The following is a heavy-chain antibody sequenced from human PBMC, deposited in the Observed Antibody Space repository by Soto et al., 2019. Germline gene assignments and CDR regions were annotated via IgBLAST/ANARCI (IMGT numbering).Heavy chain of an antibody. D-gene: IGHD6-19*01. CDR3: ARAYRYSSGQFDP. J-gene: IGHJ5*02. CDR1: GGSISSGGYY. Sequence: PSETLSLTCTVSGGSISSGGYYWSWIRQHPGKGLEWIGYIYYSGSTYYNPSLKSRVTISVDTSKNQFSLKLSSVTAADTAVYYCARAYRYSSGQFDPWGQGTLVTVSS. CDR2: IYYSGST. V-gene: IGHV4-31*03.